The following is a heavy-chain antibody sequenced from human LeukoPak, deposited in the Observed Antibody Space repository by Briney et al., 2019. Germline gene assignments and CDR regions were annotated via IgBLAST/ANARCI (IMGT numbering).Heavy chain of an antibody. V-gene: IGHV3-20*04. J-gene: IGHJ2*01. Sequence: GGSLRLSCAASGFTFDDYGMIWVRQAPGKGLEWVSYITWNGVGTAYADSMKGRFTVSRDNVKNSLFLQMDSLRAEDTALYYCARSMTTVTTRFFDLWGRGTLVTVSS. CDR3: ARSMTTVTTRFFDL. D-gene: IGHD4-17*01. CDR2: ITWNGVGT. CDR1: GFTFDDYG.